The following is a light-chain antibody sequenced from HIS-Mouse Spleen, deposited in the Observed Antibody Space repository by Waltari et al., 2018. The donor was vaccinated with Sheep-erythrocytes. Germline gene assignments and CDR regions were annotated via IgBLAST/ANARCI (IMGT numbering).Light chain of an antibody. CDR3: SSYTSSSTFVV. V-gene: IGLV2-14*03. J-gene: IGLJ2*01. CDR1: SSDVGGYNY. Sequence: QSALTQPASVSGSPGQSIPIPCTGTSSDVGGYNYFSWYQQHPGKAPKLMIYDVSNRPSGVSNRFSGSKSGNTASLTISGLQAEDEADYYCSSYTSSSTFVVFGGGTKLTVL. CDR2: DVS.